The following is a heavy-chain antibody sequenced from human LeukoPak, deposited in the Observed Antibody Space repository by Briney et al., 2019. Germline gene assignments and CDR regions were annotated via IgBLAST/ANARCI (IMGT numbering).Heavy chain of an antibody. CDR2: IKQDGSET. J-gene: IGHJ3*02. V-gene: IGHV3-7*01. CDR1: GFTFSNNW. Sequence: GGSLRLSCAASGFTFSNNWMNWVRQAPGKGLECLANIKQDGSETYYADSVKGRFTISRDNAKNSLYLQMNSLRAEDTAVYYCAKELDDSSGAAFDIWGQGTMVTVSS. D-gene: IGHD6-25*01. CDR3: AKELDDSSGAAFDI.